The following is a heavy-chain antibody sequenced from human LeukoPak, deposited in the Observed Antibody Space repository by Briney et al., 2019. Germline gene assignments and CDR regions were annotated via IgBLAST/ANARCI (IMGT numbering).Heavy chain of an antibody. CDR1: GFTFSICS. CDR2: ISSSSSYI. Sequence: GGSLRLSCAASGFTFSICSMNWLRQAPGKELEWVSSISSSSSYIYYADSVKGRFTISRDNAKNSLYLQMNSLRAEDTAVYYCARDVRRVNDNWFEPWGQGTLVTVSS. V-gene: IGHV3-21*01. J-gene: IGHJ5*02. D-gene: IGHD3-10*01. CDR3: ARDVRRVNDNWFEP.